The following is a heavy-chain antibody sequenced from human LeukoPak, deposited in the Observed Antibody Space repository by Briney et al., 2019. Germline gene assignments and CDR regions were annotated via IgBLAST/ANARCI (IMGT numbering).Heavy chain of an antibody. CDR3: ARGEIVVVVAATPDYYMDV. J-gene: IGHJ6*03. D-gene: IGHD2-15*01. V-gene: IGHV4-59*01. CDR2: IYYSGST. CDR1: GGSISSYY. Sequence: SETLSLTCTVSGGSISSYYWSWIRQPPGKGLEWIGYIYYSGSTNYNPSLKSRVTISVDTSKNQFSLKLSSVTAADTAVYYCARGEIVVVVAATPDYYMDVWGKGTTVTVS.